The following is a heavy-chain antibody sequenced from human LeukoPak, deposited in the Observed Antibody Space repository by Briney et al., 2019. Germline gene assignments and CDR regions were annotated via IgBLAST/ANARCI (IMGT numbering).Heavy chain of an antibody. CDR2: ISRYNGNK. V-gene: IGHV1-18*01. J-gene: IGHJ4*02. CDR1: GYTFSSYG. CDR3: ARSSLGTITAGPFDY. Sequence: GASVTVSCKASGYTFSSYGIAWVRQAPGQGLEWMGWISRYNGNKNYAQKLQGRVSMTTDTSTTTAYMELRSLTSDDTALYYCARSSLGTITAGPFDYWGQGTLVTVSS. D-gene: IGHD5-12*01.